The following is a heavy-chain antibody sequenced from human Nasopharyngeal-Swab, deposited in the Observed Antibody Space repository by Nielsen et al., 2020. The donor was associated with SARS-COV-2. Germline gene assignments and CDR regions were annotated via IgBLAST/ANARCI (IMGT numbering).Heavy chain of an antibody. D-gene: IGHD1-1*01. CDR2: IGASDGQT. V-gene: IGHV3-23*01. J-gene: IGHJ5*02. Sequence: WIRQPPGKGLDWVSGIGASDGQTHYAGSVTGRFTISRDNSKNTLYLQMNSLSADDTALYYCARRGGQQGRAWLDPWGQGILVTVSS. CDR3: ARRGGQQGRAWLDP.